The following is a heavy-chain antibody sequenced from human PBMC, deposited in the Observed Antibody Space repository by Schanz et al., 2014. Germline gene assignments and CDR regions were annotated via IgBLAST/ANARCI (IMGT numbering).Heavy chain of an antibody. CDR2: ITPVLNIA. CDR1: GGTFSSYT. V-gene: IGHV1-69*08. Sequence: QLQLVQSGAEVKKPGSSVKVSCKLSGGTFSSYTISWMRQAPGQGLEWMGKITPVLNIATYAQRFQGRVSITADTSTNTAYMDLRSLRSDDTAVYYCARDQSPYTNSSDVRYFDYWGQGSLVTVSS. J-gene: IGHJ4*02. CDR3: ARDQSPYTNSSDVRYFDY. D-gene: IGHD6-6*01.